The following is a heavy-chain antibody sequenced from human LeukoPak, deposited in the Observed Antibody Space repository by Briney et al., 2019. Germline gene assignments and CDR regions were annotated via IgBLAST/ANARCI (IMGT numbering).Heavy chain of an antibody. D-gene: IGHD6-13*01. CDR3: AREKSGSSSWTDLNWFDP. V-gene: IGHV4-39*07. CDR2: MSYRGTT. Sequence: TSETLSLTCTVSGGSISSTTYYWGWIRQPPGKGLEWIGSMSYRGTTYYNPSLKSRVTISVDTSKNQFSLKLSSVTAADTAVYYCAREKSGSSSWTDLNWFDPWGQGTLVTVSS. CDR1: GGSISSTTYY. J-gene: IGHJ5*02.